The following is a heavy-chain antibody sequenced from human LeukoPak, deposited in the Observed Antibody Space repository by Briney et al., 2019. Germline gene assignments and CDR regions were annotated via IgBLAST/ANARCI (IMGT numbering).Heavy chain of an antibody. V-gene: IGHV1-2*04. J-gene: IGHJ6*02. CDR2: INPNSGGT. CDR3: ARDVCSGGSCYFYGMDV. CDR1: GYTFTGYY. D-gene: IGHD2-15*01. Sequence: ASVKVSCKASGYTFTGYYMHWVQQAPGQGLEWMGWINPNSGGTNYAQKFQGWVTMTRDTSISTAYMELSRLRSDDTAVYYCARDVCSGGSCYFYGMDVWGQGTTVTVSS.